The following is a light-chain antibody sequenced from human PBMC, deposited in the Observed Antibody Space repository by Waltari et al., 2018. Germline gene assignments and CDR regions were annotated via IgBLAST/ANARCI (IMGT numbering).Light chain of an antibody. CDR3: QQYNEWPYT. CDR1: KSVSNN. Sequence: ETIMTQSPATLSVSPGERASLSCRASKSVSNNLAWYQQKPGQAPRLLIYAASSRGTVVPGRFSGGGSGTDFTLTISSLQSEDFAVYYCQQYNEWPYTFGQGTKVDIK. CDR2: AAS. V-gene: IGKV3-15*01. J-gene: IGKJ2*01.